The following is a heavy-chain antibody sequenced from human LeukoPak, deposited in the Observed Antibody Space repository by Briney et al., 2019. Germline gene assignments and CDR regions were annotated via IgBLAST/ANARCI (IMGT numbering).Heavy chain of an antibody. CDR3: ARDGRPSYYYYMDV. V-gene: IGHV1-18*01. Sequence: ASVKVSCKASGYTFTSYAISWVRLAPGQGLEWMGWISPYNGNTNYAQKLQGRVTMTTDTSTSTASMELRSLRSDDTAVYYCARDGRPSYYYYMDVWGKGTTVTVSS. CDR1: GYTFTSYA. J-gene: IGHJ6*03. CDR2: ISPYNGNT.